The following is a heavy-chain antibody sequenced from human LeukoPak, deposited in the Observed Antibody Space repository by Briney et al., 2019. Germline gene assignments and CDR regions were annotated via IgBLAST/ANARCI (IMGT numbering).Heavy chain of an antibody. V-gene: IGHV4-30-2*01. CDR3: ASFNGSGSYYGDY. CDR1: DGSISSGGYS. J-gene: IGHJ4*02. D-gene: IGHD3-10*01. CDR2: IYHSGST. Sequence: PSETLSLTCAVSDGSISSGGYSWSWIRQPPGKGLEWIGYIYHSGSTYYNPSLKSRVTISVDRSKNQFSLKLSSVTAADTAVYYCASFNGSGSYYGDYWGQGTLVTVSS.